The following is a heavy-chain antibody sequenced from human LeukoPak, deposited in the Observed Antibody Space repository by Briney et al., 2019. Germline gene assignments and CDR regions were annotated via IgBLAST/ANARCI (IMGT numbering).Heavy chain of an antibody. Sequence: ASVKVSCKASGYTFTDYYMNWVRQAPGQGLEWMGWINPNSGGTNYAQKFQGRVTMTRDTPISTAYMEVSKLRSDDTAVYYCASFGSGKYYRFDSWGQGTLVTVSS. V-gene: IGHV1-2*02. J-gene: IGHJ4*02. D-gene: IGHD3-10*01. CDR1: GYTFTDYY. CDR3: ASFGSGKYYRFDS. CDR2: INPNSGGT.